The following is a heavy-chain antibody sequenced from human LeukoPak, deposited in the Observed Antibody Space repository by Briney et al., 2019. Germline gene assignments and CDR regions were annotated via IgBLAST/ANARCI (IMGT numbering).Heavy chain of an antibody. J-gene: IGHJ4*02. D-gene: IGHD1-26*01. V-gene: IGHV3-7*01. CDR1: GFTFSNYW. CDR2: IKQDGYEE. CDR3: ARDKIVGPTTLDY. Sequence: GGSLRLSCAASGFTFSNYWMSWVRQTPEKGLEWVANIKQDGYEEYHVDSVKGRFTISRDNAKNSLYLQMNSLRVDDTAVYYCARDKIVGPTTLDYWGQGTLVTVSS.